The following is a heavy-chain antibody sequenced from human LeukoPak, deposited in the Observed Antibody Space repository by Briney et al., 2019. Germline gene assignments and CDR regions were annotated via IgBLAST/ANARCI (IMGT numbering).Heavy chain of an antibody. V-gene: IGHV3-23*01. Sequence: GGSLRLSCAASGFTFSSYAMSWVRQAPGKGLEWVSTMSTNGVATYYADSVKGRFTISRDNSKNTLYLQMNSLRADDTAVYYCAKSLRGTRSHYYYYMDVWGKGTTVTVSS. J-gene: IGHJ6*03. CDR2: MSTNGVAT. D-gene: IGHD3-16*01. CDR1: GFTFSSYA. CDR3: AKSLRGTRSHYYYYMDV.